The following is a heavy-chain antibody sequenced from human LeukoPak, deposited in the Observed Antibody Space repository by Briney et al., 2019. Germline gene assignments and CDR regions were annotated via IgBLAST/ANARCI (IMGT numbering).Heavy chain of an antibody. CDR3: AKVKGVAAAGILDY. Sequence: PGGTLRLSCAASGFTFSSYGMSWVRQAPGKGLEWVSAISGSGGSTYYADSVKGRFTISRDNSKSTLYLQMNSLRAEDTAVYYCAKVKGVAAAGILDYWGQGTLVTVSS. V-gene: IGHV3-23*01. CDR2: ISGSGGST. D-gene: IGHD6-13*01. J-gene: IGHJ4*02. CDR1: GFTFSSYG.